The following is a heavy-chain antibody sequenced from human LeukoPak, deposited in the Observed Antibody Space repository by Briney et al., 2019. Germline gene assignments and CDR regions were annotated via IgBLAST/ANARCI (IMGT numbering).Heavy chain of an antibody. CDR3: ASSGGIGSFDY. Sequence: SETLSLTCTVSGGSISSSTYYWGWIRQPPGKGLEWIGSIYYSGTTYYNPSLKSRVTISVDTSKNQFSLQLNSVTPEDTAVYYCASSGGIGSFDYWGQGTLVTVSS. CDR2: IYYSGTT. J-gene: IGHJ4*02. D-gene: IGHD2-15*01. CDR1: GGSISSSTYY. V-gene: IGHV4-39*01.